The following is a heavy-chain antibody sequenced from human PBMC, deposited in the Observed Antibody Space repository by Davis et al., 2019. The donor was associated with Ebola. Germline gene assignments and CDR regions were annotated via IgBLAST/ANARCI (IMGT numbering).Heavy chain of an antibody. V-gene: IGHV3-30*04. CDR2: ISYDGSNK. J-gene: IGHJ6*04. CDR1: GFTFSSYA. Sequence: PGGSLRLSCAASGFTFSSYAMHWVRQAPGKWLEWVAVISYDGSNKYYADSVKGRFTISRDNSKNTLYLQMNSLRAEDTAVYYCAKSGLSFGVVKYHYGMDVWGKGTTVTVSS. D-gene: IGHD3-3*01. CDR3: AKSGLSFGVVKYHYGMDV.